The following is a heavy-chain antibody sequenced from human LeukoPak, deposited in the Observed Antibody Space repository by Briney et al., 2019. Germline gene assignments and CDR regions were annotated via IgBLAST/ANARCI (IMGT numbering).Heavy chain of an antibody. CDR2: INHSGST. CDR3: ARDHLYSSGWYLGYDAFDI. V-gene: IGHV4-34*01. J-gene: IGHJ3*02. CDR1: GGSFSGYY. D-gene: IGHD6-19*01. Sequence: SEALSLTCAVYGGSFSGYYWSWIRQPPGKGLEWIGEINHSGSTNYNPSLKSRVTISVDTSKNQFSLKLSSVTAADTAVYYCARDHLYSSGWYLGYDAFDIWGQGTMVTVSS.